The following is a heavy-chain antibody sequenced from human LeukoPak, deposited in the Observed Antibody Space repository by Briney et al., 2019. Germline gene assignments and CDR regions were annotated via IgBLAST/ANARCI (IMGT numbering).Heavy chain of an antibody. CDR2: ISGDGGST. V-gene: IGHV3-43*02. Sequence: PGGSLRLSCAASGFTFDDYAMHWVRQAPGKGLEWVSLISGDGGSTYYADSAKGRFTISRDNSKNSLYLQMNSLRTEDTALYYCAKEHIAAAGTAFDYWGQGTLVTVSS. J-gene: IGHJ4*02. CDR1: GFTFDDYA. D-gene: IGHD6-13*01. CDR3: AKEHIAAAGTAFDY.